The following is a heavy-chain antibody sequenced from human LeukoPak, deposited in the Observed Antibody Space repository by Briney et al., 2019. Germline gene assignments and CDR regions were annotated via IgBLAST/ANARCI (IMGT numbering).Heavy chain of an antibody. Sequence: GGSLRLSCAASGFTFSNYWMSWVRQAPGKGLEWVANIKQDGSEKYYVDSVKGRFTTSRDNAKNSLYLQMNSLGAEDTAVYYCATVGLTWYYLDHWGQGTLVTVSS. CDR1: GFTFSNYW. J-gene: IGHJ4*02. CDR3: ATVGLTWYYLDH. CDR2: IKQDGSEK. D-gene: IGHD1-14*01. V-gene: IGHV3-7*01.